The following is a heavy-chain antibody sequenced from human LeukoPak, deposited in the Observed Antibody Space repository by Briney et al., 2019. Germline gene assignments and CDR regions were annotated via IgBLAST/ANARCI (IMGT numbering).Heavy chain of an antibody. CDR2: INYSGST. CDR1: VGFISSSSYF. V-gene: IGHV4-39*01. CDR3: ARRGGSGRAFDY. J-gene: IGHJ4*02. D-gene: IGHD1-26*01. Sequence: PSETLSLTCTVSVGFISSSSYFWAWIRQTPGRGLEWIATINYSGSTYYNPSLKSRVTISVNTSKNQFSLNLNSVTAADTAVYSCARRGGSGRAFDYWGQGTLVTVSS.